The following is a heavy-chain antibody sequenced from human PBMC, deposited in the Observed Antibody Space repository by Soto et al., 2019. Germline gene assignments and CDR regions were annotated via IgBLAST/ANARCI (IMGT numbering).Heavy chain of an antibody. V-gene: IGHV4-39*01. J-gene: IGHJ6*02. D-gene: IGHD3-3*01. CDR1: GGSISSSSYY. CDR2: IYYSGST. Sequence: SETLSLTCTVSGGSISSSSYYWGWIRQPPGKGLEGIGSIYYSGSTYYNPSLKSRVTISVDTSKNQFSLKLSSVTAADTAVYYCARHHLHTFCSGHHPNIMDVLSQGATVTVSS. CDR3: ARHHLHTFCSGHHPNIMDV.